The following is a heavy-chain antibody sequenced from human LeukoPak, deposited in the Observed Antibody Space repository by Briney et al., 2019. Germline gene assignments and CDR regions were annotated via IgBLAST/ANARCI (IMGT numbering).Heavy chain of an antibody. Sequence: GGSLRLSCGASGFTFSSYAMHWVRQAPGKGLEWVSVIRYDGSEKYYADSVKGRFTISRDNSKNTVSLQMNSLRVEDTAVYCCAKRGSVWDLDQWGQGTLVTVSS. D-gene: IGHD6-25*01. CDR3: AKRGSVWDLDQ. CDR1: GFTFSSYA. V-gene: IGHV3-30*02. J-gene: IGHJ4*02. CDR2: IRYDGSEK.